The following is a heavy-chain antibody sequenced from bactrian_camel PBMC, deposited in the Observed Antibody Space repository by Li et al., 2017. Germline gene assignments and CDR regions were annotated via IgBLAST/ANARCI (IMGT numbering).Heavy chain of an antibody. Sequence: VQLVESGGGLVQPGGSLRLSCAPSGLTFTTYFLSWVRQAPGKGLEWVSSINKSGTTTYHDDSVKGRFTTSRDNTKATLYLQMNSLKPDDTAVYSCARVRGVVAVGFVDYWGQGTQVTVS. CDR2: INKSGTTT. D-gene: IGHD6*01. J-gene: IGHJ4*01. CDR1: GLTFTTYF. CDR3: ARVRGVVAVGFVDY. V-gene: IGHV3S1*01.